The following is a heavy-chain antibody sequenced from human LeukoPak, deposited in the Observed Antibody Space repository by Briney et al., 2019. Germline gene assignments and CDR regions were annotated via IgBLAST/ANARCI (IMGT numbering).Heavy chain of an antibody. V-gene: IGHV1-69*13. Sequence: GASVKVSCKASGGTFSSYAISWVRQAPGQGLEWMGGIIPIFGTANYAQKFQGRVTITADESTSTAYMELSRLRSDDTAVYYCARAGLWDYSDSSGYHNGAFDIWGQGTMVTVSS. D-gene: IGHD3-22*01. J-gene: IGHJ3*02. CDR2: IIPIFGTA. CDR1: GGTFSSYA. CDR3: ARAGLWDYSDSSGYHNGAFDI.